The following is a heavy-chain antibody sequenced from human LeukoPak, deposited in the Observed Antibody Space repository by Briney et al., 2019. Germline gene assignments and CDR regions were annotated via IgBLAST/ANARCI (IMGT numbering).Heavy chain of an antibody. CDR3: AKGAIAALNAYFDY. V-gene: IGHV3-23*01. J-gene: IGHJ4*02. CDR2: ISGSGGNT. D-gene: IGHD2-15*01. Sequence: GSLRLSCAASGFTFSSSAMSWVRQAPGKGLEWVSAISGSGGNTYYADSVKGRFTISRDNSKNTLYLQMNSLRAEDTAVYYCAKGAIAALNAYFDYWGQGTLVTVSS. CDR1: GFTFSSSA.